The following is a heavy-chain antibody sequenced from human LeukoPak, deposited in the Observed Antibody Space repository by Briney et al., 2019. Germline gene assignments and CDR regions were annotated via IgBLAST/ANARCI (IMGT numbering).Heavy chain of an antibody. J-gene: IGHJ4*02. CDR2: IYSGGST. Sequence: PGGSLCLSCAASGFSVSSKYMTWVRQAPGKGLEWVSVIYSGGSTYYADSVKGRFIISRDNSKNTLYLQMNSLRADDTAVYYCARGIWFGLFDYWGQGTLVTVSS. CDR1: GFSVSSKY. V-gene: IGHV3-53*01. D-gene: IGHD3-10*01. CDR3: ARGIWFGLFDY.